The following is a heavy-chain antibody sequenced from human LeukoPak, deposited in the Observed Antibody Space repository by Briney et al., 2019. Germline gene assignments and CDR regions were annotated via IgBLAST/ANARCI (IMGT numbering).Heavy chain of an antibody. V-gene: IGHV3-23*01. D-gene: IGHD2-8*02. Sequence: GGSLRLSCAASGFTFSSYAMSWVRQAPGKGLEWVSAISGSGGSTYYADSVKGRFTISRDNAKNSLYLQMNSLRAEDTAVYYCVRDRMYWGPGAFDFWGQGTMVTVSS. CDR2: ISGSGGST. CDR1: GFTFSSYA. J-gene: IGHJ3*01. CDR3: VRDRMYWGPGAFDF.